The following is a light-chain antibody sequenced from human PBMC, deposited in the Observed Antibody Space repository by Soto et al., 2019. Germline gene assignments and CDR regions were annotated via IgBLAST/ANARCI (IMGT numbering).Light chain of an antibody. CDR2: RND. J-gene: IGLJ3*02. V-gene: IGLV1-47*01. CDR1: SSNIGSNY. Sequence: QSVLTQPPSASGTPGQRVTSSCSGSSSNIGSNYVYWYRQLPGTAPNVLIYRNDERPSGVPDRFSGSKSGSSASLAISGLRSEDEADYYCSAWDDSLSGPVFGSGTKLTVL. CDR3: SAWDDSLSGPV.